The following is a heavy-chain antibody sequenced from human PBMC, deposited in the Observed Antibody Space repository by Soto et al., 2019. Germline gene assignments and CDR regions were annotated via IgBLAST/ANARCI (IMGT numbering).Heavy chain of an antibody. CDR2: ISAYNGNT. CDR3: ARGAFCGGASGCRAMDV. CDR1: GYKFISHS. J-gene: IGHJ6*02. V-gene: IGHV1-18*01. D-gene: IGHD2-21*01. Sequence: QIQLVQSGGEVKKPGASVKVSCKSSGYKFISHSITWVRQAPGQGLEWMGRISAYNGNTNYAQKRQSRVTMPNVTSTNTAYMEVRGLRSYDTAVYYGARGAFCGGASGCRAMDVWGQGTTVTVSS.